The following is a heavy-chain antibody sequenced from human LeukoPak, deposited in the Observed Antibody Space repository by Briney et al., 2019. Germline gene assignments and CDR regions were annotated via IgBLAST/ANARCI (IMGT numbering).Heavy chain of an antibody. CDR3: ARGHPTYYDFWSGYTPRGDYYYGMDV. D-gene: IGHD3-3*01. V-gene: IGHV4-34*01. CDR2: INHSGST. CDR1: GGSFSGYY. J-gene: IGHJ6*02. Sequence: SETLSLTCAVYGGSFSGYYWSWIRQPPGKGLERIGEINHSGSTNYNPSLKSRVTISVDTSKNQFSLKLSSVTAADTAVYYCARGHPTYYDFWSGYTPRGDYYYGMDVWGQGTTVTVSS.